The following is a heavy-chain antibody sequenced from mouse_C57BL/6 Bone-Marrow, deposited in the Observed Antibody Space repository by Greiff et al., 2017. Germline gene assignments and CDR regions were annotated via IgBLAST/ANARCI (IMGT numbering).Heavy chain of an antibody. CDR2: INPSTGGT. D-gene: IGHD1-1*01. CDR3: ARGYGSSYCYAMDY. V-gene: IGHV1-42*01. Sequence: VQLQQSGPELVKPGASVKISCKASGYSFTGYYMNWVKQSPEKNLEWIGEINPSTGGTTYNQKFKAKATLTVDKSSSTAYMQLKSLTSEDSAVYYCARGYGSSYCYAMDYWGQGTSVTVSS. J-gene: IGHJ4*01. CDR1: GYSFTGYY.